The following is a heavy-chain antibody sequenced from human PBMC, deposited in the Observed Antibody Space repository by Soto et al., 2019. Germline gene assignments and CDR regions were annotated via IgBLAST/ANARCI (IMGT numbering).Heavy chain of an antibody. V-gene: IGHV3-23*01. Sequence: GGSLRLSCAASGFTFSSYAMSWVRQAPGKGLEWVSAISGSGGSTYYADSVKGRFTISRDNSKNTLYLQMNSLRAEDTAVYYCAKDPNLPSGELLFIVAFDIWGQGTMVTVSS. CDR2: ISGSGGST. J-gene: IGHJ3*02. D-gene: IGHD1-26*01. CDR3: AKDPNLPSGELLFIVAFDI. CDR1: GFTFSSYA.